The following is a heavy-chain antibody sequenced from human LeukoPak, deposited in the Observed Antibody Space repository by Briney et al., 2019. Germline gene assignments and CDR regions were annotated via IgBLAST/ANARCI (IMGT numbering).Heavy chain of an antibody. J-gene: IGHJ4*02. Sequence: PGGSLRLSCAASGFTFSSYSMIWVRKAPGKGLEWVANIKHDGSEKYYVDSVKGRFTVSRDNAKNSLFLQMNSLRAEDTAVYYCGTGAYWGQGTLVTVSS. V-gene: IGHV3-7*01. CDR2: IKHDGSEK. CDR1: GFTFSSYS. CDR3: GTGAY.